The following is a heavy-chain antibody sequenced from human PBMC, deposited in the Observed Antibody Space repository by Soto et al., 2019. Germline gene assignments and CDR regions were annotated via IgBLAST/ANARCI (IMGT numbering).Heavy chain of an antibody. J-gene: IGHJ5*02. Sequence: ASVKVSCKASGYTFTTYGISWVRQAPGQGLEWMGWISPYDGNTNYAQKLQGRVTMTTDTSTSTAYMELSSLRSDDTAVYYCARETTGSGFDPWGQGTLVTVSS. CDR1: GYTFTTYG. D-gene: IGHD1-1*01. CDR3: ARETTGSGFDP. V-gene: IGHV1-18*01. CDR2: ISPYDGNT.